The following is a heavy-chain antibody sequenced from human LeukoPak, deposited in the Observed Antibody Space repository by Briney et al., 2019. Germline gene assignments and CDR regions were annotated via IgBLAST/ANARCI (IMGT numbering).Heavy chain of an antibody. CDR1: GGSISSYY. Sequence: PSETLSLTCTVSGGSISSYYWSWIRQPPGKGLEWIGYIYYSGSTNYDPSLKSRVTISVDTSKNQFSLKLSSVTAADTAVYYCASTTYYDFWSGHFDYWGQGTLVTVSS. J-gene: IGHJ4*02. D-gene: IGHD3-3*01. V-gene: IGHV4-59*12. CDR3: ASTTYYDFWSGHFDY. CDR2: IYYSGST.